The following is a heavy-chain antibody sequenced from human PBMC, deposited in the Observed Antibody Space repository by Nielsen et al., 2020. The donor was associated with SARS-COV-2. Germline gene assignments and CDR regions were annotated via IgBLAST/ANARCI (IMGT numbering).Heavy chain of an antibody. CDR2: TNTGNGNI. J-gene: IGHJ4*02. D-gene: IGHD3-3*01. V-gene: IGHV1/OR15-3*02. CDR3: ARGSDEGLAL. Sequence: ASVKVSCKASGYTFTDYYIYWVRQAPGQRLEWIGWTNTGNGNIKSAWKFRGRVTLTRDTSASTAFMELRSLTSDDTAVYYCARGSDEGLALWGQGTLVTVSS. CDR1: GYTFTDYY.